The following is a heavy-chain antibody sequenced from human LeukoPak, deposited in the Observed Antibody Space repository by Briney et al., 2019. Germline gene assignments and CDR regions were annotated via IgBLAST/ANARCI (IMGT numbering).Heavy chain of an antibody. Sequence: GESLKISCKGSGYSINNYWIGWVCQMPGKGLEWMGIIYPADSDIRYSPSFQGQVTISADKSISTAYLQWSSLKASDTALYYCARQEYCSGGSCYTWFDPWGQGTLVTVSS. V-gene: IGHV5-51*01. CDR3: ARQEYCSGGSCYTWFDP. J-gene: IGHJ5*02. D-gene: IGHD2-15*01. CDR1: GYSINNYW. CDR2: IYPADSDI.